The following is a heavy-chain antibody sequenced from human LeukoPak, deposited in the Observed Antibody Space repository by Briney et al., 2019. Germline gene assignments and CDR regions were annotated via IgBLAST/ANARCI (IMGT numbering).Heavy chain of an antibody. J-gene: IGHJ6*03. CDR1: GYTFTGYY. Sequence: ASVKVSCKSSGYTFTGYYMHWVRQAPGQGLEWMGWINPNSGGTNYAQKFQGRVTMTRDTSISTAYMELSGLRSDDTAVYYCARVEYGDYPNYYYMDVWGKGTTVTVSS. D-gene: IGHD4-17*01. V-gene: IGHV1-2*02. CDR2: INPNSGGT. CDR3: ARVEYGDYPNYYYMDV.